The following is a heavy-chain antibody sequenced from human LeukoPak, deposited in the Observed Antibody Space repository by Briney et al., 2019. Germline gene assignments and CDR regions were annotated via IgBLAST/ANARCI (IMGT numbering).Heavy chain of an antibody. CDR2: ISYDGTDE. CDR3: ARGGVVTGTKYALEY. CDR1: GFIFSYYA. J-gene: IGHJ4*02. D-gene: IGHD1-7*01. V-gene: IGHV3-30*01. Sequence: GGSLRLSCTASGFIFSYYAMHWVRQAPGKGLEWVATISYDGTDENFADSVEGRFTISRDNSMNTLYLQMNSLRHEDTAVYFCARGGVVTGTKYALEYWGQGTLVTVSS.